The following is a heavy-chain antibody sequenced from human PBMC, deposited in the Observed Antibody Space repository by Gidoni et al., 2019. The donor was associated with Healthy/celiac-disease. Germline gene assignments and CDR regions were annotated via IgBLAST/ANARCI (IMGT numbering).Heavy chain of an antibody. CDR1: GFTFSSYA. Sequence: QVQLVESGGGVVQPGRSLRLSCAASGFTFSSYAMHWVRQAPGKGLEWVAVISYDGSNKYYADSVKGRFTISRDNSKNTLYLQMNSLRAEDTAVYYCAREGAVAGAYYYGMDVWGQGTTVTVSS. CDR2: ISYDGSNK. V-gene: IGHV3-30-3*01. J-gene: IGHJ6*02. D-gene: IGHD6-19*01. CDR3: AREGAVAGAYYYGMDV.